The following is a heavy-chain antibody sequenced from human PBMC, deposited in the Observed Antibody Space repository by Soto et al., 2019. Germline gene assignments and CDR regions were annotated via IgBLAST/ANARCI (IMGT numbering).Heavy chain of an antibody. J-gene: IGHJ4*02. CDR3: ARNYGSALDY. Sequence: QVLLVESGGGVVQPGRSLRLSCAASGFSFTSYDIYWVRQAPGKGLEWVAVTSIDGNTKYYADSVQGRFTVSRDNSKDTLYLEMTSLRPQDTAVYYCARNYGSALDYWGQGTPVNVSS. V-gene: IGHV3-30-3*01. D-gene: IGHD3-10*01. CDR1: GFSFTSYD. CDR2: TSIDGNTK.